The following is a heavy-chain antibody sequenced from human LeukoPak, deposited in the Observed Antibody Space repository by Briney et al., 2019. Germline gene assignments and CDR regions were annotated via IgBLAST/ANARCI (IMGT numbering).Heavy chain of an antibody. CDR3: AGCAGNSCYFDY. V-gene: IGHV3-7*01. Sequence: GGSLRLSCAASGFSFISYWMSWVRQAPGKGLEWVAQIKQDGSAKNYVDSVKGRFTISRDNAKNSLYLQLNSLRVEDTAVYYCAGCAGNSCYFDYWGQGTLVIVSS. CDR1: GFSFISYW. J-gene: IGHJ4*02. D-gene: IGHD1-1*01. CDR2: IKQDGSAK.